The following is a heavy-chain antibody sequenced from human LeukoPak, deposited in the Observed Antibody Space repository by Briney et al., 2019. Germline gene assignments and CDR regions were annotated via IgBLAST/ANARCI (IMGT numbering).Heavy chain of an antibody. CDR1: GDSISSSNYF. CDR3: ARRSPLVAVTTAHYYDY. D-gene: IGHD2-21*02. CDR2: ISYSGNT. J-gene: IGHJ4*02. Sequence: SETLSLTCTVSGDSISSSNYFWGWIRQPPGKGLEWIGEISYSGNTYYNPSLKSRVTISMDTSKNQFSLNLNSVTASDTTVYHCARRSPLVAVTTAHYYDYWGPGTLVTVSS. V-gene: IGHV4-39*01.